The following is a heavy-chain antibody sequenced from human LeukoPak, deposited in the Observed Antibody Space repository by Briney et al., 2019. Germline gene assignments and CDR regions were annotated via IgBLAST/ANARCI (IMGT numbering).Heavy chain of an antibody. D-gene: IGHD4/OR15-4a*01. CDR3: ARRPGEYGGNDFDY. J-gene: IGHJ4*02. CDR1: GGSINSRSDY. Sequence: SETLSLTCTVAGGSINSRSDYWGWIRQPPGKGLEWIGSIYYSGRTHYNPSLKSRVTMSIDPSKNQFSLRLSSVTAADTAVYYCARRPGEYGGNDFDYWGPGTLVTVSS. CDR2: IYYSGRT. V-gene: IGHV4-39*01.